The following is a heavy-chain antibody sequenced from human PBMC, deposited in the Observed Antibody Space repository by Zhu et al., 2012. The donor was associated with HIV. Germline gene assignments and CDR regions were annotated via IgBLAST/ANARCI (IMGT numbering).Heavy chain of an antibody. CDR2: IYHSGSA. Sequence: QVQLQESGPGLVKPSETLSLTCSVSGDSIRNGFYWAWIRQPPGKGLEWIGNIYHSGSAYYNPSLKSRVTISVDTTRNQFSLRLSSVTAADTAVYFCARDHLWFASFTTSNTWGQGTLV. D-gene: IGHD3-10*01. CDR1: GDSIRNGFY. J-gene: IGHJ1*01. V-gene: IGHV4-38-2*02. CDR3: ARDHLWFASFTTSNT.